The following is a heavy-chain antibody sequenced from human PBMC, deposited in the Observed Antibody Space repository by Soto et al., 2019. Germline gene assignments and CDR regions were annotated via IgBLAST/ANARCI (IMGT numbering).Heavy chain of an antibody. CDR2: IDPSDSYT. CDR3: ARRPVVSAGTRSFDI. Sequence: GESLKISCKGSGYSFTSYWISWVRQMPGKGLEWMGRIDPSDSYTNYSPSFQGHVTISADKSISTAYLQWSSLKASDTAMYYCARRPVVSAGTRSFDIWGQGTMVTVSS. D-gene: IGHD2-2*01. J-gene: IGHJ3*02. CDR1: GYSFTSYW. V-gene: IGHV5-10-1*01.